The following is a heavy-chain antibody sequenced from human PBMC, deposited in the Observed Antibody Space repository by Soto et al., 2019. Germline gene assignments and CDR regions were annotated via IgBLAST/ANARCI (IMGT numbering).Heavy chain of an antibody. CDR1: GFTFSSYG. CDR3: ARDWVVLMVYAKPHFDY. V-gene: IGHV3-30*03. Sequence: GGSLRLSCAASGFTFSSYGMHWVRQAPGKGLEWVAVISYDGSNKYYADSVKGRFTISRDNSKNTLYLQMNSLRAEDTAVYYWARDWVVLMVYAKPHFDYWGQGTLVTVSS. J-gene: IGHJ4*02. D-gene: IGHD2-8*01. CDR2: ISYDGSNK.